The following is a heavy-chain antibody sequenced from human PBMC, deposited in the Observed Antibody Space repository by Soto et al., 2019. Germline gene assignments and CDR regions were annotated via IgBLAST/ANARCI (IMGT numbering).Heavy chain of an antibody. J-gene: IGHJ4*02. CDR3: ARGSVGFGIVVVISPIDY. V-gene: IGHV1-3*01. CDR2: INAGNGNT. D-gene: IGHD3-22*01. Sequence: ASVKVSCKASGYTFTSYAMHWVRQAPGQRLEWMGWINAGNGNTKYSQKFQGRVTITRDTSASTAYMELSSLRSEDTAVYYCARGSVGFGIVVVISPIDYWGQGTLVTVSS. CDR1: GYTFTSYA.